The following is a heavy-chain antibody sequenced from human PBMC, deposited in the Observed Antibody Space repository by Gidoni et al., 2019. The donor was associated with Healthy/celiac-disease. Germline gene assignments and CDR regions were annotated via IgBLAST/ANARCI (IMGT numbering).Heavy chain of an antibody. CDR1: GGSISIGGYY. V-gene: IGHV4-31*03. D-gene: IGHD3-22*01. J-gene: IGHJ3*02. CDR3: ARSSFDPSSGYYDAFDI. Sequence: QVQLQESGPGLVKPSQTLSLTCTFSGGSISIGGYYWSWIRQHPGKGLEWIGYIYYSGSTYYNPSLKSRVTISVDTSKNQFSLKLSSVTAADTAVYYCARSSFDPSSGYYDAFDIWGQGTMVTVSS. CDR2: IYYSGST.